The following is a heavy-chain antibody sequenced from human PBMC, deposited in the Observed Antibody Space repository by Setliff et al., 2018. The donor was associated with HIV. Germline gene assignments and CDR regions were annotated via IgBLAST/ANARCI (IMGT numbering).Heavy chain of an antibody. CDR3: ARVWDFYDSSGFLWSHGFDI. CDR2: IHYSGTT. Sequence: SETLSLTCSVSGGSINNYYWSWIRQPPGKGLEWIGQIHYSGTTKYSPSLKSRVTISVDTSNDEFSLKLTSVSEADTAAYYCARVWDFYDSSGFLWSHGFDIWGQGTMVTVSS. J-gene: IGHJ3*02. CDR1: GGSINNYY. D-gene: IGHD3-22*01. V-gene: IGHV4-59*01.